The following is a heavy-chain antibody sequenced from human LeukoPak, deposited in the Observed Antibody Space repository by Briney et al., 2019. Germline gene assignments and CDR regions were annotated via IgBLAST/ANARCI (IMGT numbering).Heavy chain of an antibody. Sequence: AGGSLRLSCAASGFTFSNYGMHWVRQAPGKGLEWVSYISSSGSTIYYADSVKGRFTISRDNAKNSLYLQMNSLRAEDTAVYYCARGGRGYSSVYFDYWGQGTLVTVSS. D-gene: IGHD5-18*01. V-gene: IGHV3-48*04. J-gene: IGHJ4*02. CDR3: ARGGRGYSSVYFDY. CDR1: GFTFSNYG. CDR2: ISSSGSTI.